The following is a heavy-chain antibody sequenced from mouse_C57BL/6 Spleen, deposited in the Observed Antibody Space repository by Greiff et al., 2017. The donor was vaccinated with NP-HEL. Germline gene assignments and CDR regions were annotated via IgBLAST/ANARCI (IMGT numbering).Heavy chain of an antibody. CDR2: ISSGGDYI. J-gene: IGHJ1*03. D-gene: IGHD2-4*01. V-gene: IGHV5-9-1*02. CDR1: GFTFSSYA. Sequence: EVKVVESGEGLVKPGGSLKLSCAASGFTFSSYAMSWVRQTPEKRLEWVAYISSGGDYIYYADTVKGRFTISRDNARNTLYLQMSSLKSEDTAMYYWTRGDYGDWYFDVWGTGTTVTVSS. CDR3: TRGDYGDWYFDV.